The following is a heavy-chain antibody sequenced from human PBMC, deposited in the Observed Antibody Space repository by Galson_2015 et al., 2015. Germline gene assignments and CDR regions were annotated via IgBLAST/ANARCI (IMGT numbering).Heavy chain of an antibody. J-gene: IGHJ4*02. D-gene: IGHD4-17*01. Sequence: SLRLSCAASGFTFSSYAMSWVRQAPGKGLEWVSAISGSGGSTYYADSVEGRFTISRDNSKNTLYLQMNSLRAEDTAVYYCAKDPRFYGDYFPYWGQGTLVTVSS. CDR1: GFTFSSYA. V-gene: IGHV3-23*01. CDR3: AKDPRFYGDYFPY. CDR2: ISGSGGST.